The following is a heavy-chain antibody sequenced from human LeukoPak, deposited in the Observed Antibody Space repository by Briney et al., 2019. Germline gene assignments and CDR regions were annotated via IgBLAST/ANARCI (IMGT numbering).Heavy chain of an antibody. J-gene: IGHJ5*02. D-gene: IGHD1-26*01. CDR2: TYYSGST. Sequence: SETLSLTCSVSGASINSYYWNWIRQPPGKGLESIGNTYYSGSTNYNPSLSSRVTISLDTSKNQFSLKMTSVTAADTAVYYCAKDWELGSWGQGTLVTISS. V-gene: IGHV4-59*01. CDR1: GASINSYY. CDR3: AKDWELGS.